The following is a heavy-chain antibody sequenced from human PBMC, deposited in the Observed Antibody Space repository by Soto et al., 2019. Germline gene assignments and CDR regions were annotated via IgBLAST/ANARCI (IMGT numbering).Heavy chain of an antibody. D-gene: IGHD5-18*01. J-gene: IGHJ4*02. CDR2: MNPNSGNT. CDR3: AREKSYGYADY. CDR1: GYSFTSYD. Sequence: GASVKVSCKASGYSFTSYDINWVRQATGQGLEWMGWMNPNSGNTGYAQKFQGRVTMTRNTSISKAYMELSGLRSEDTAVYYCAREKSYGYADYWGQGTLVTVSS. V-gene: IGHV1-8*01.